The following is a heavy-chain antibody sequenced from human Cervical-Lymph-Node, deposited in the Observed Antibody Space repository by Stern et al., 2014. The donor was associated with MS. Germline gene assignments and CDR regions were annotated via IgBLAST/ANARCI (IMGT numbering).Heavy chain of an antibody. Sequence: QVQLVESGAEVKKPGASLKVSCTASGYMFTDNDLHWVRQAPGQGLEWMGRIRPSSGGTKFAQKFQDRVTMTRDTSLTTVYMEVNGLTSEDAAVYYCARDAGSYAPRNAREDIENHHYYALDVWGQGTAV. CDR1: GYMFTDND. CDR2: IRPSSGGT. CDR3: ARDAGSYAPRNAREDIENHHYYALDV. J-gene: IGHJ6*02. V-gene: IGHV1-2*06. D-gene: IGHD3-16*01.